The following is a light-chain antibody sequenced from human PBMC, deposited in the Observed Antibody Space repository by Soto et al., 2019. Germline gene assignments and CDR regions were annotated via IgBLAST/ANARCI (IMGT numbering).Light chain of an antibody. Sequence: DVVLTQSPLSLPVTLGQPASISCRSSQSLLYRDGNTYLTWYQQRPGQSPRRLIYKVSNRDSGVPDRFCGSGSGTDFTLKISRVEAEDIGVYYCMQGAHWPPVTFGQGTRLDIK. CDR2: KVS. V-gene: IGKV2-30*01. CDR1: QSLLYRDGNTY. J-gene: IGKJ5*01. CDR3: MQGAHWPPVT.